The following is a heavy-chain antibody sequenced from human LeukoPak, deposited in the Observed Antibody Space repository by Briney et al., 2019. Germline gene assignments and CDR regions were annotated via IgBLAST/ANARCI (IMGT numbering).Heavy chain of an antibody. V-gene: IGHV3-23*01. CDR3: AKDAETMVRGVGYYYYYMDV. Sequence: GGSLRLSCAASGFTFSSYAMSWVRQAPGKGLECISGFSGSGGSTYYADSVKGRFTISRDNSKNTLYLQMNSLRAEDTAVYYCAKDAETMVRGVGYYYYYMDVWGKGTTVTISS. J-gene: IGHJ6*03. D-gene: IGHD3-10*01. CDR2: FSGSGGST. CDR1: GFTFSSYA.